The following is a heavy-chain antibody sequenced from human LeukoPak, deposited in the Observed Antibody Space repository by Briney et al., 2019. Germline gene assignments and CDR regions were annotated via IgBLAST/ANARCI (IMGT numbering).Heavy chain of an antibody. D-gene: IGHD6-13*01. CDR3: ATLSDAIAAAGTRNY. J-gene: IGHJ4*02. Sequence: GGSLRLSCAASGFTFSSYAMSWVRQAPGKGLEWVSVISGSGGSTNYADSVNGRFTISRDNSKNILHLQMSSPRAEDTAVYYCATLSDAIAAAGTRNYWGQGTLVTVSS. CDR1: GFTFSSYA. CDR2: ISGSGGST. V-gene: IGHV3-23*01.